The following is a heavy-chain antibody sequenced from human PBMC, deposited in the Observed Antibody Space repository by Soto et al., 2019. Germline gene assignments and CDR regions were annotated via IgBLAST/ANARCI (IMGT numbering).Heavy chain of an antibody. V-gene: IGHV1-69*06. CDR2: IIPIFGTA. CDR1: GGTFSSYA. J-gene: IGHJ4*02. CDR3: ARGVGGNLVYFDY. D-gene: IGHD2-15*01. Sequence: SAKVSCKASGGTFSSYAISWVRQAPGQGLEWMGGIIPIFGTANYAQKFQGRVTITADKSTSTAYMELSSLRSEDTAIYYCARGVGGNLVYFDYWGQGTPVTVSS.